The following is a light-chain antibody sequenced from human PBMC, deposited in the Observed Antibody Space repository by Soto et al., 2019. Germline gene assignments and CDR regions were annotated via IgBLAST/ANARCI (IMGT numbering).Light chain of an antibody. CDR1: QSVNSK. Sequence: EILLTPSSPTRSLSPRERATLSCTPSQSVNSKLAWYQQRPGQSPRLVIYHASTRATGIPARFSGSGSGTEFTLTISSLQSEDFAVYYCQEYNNWPLLTFGQGTRLEIK. V-gene: IGKV3D-15*01. CDR2: HAS. J-gene: IGKJ5*01. CDR3: QEYNNWPLLT.